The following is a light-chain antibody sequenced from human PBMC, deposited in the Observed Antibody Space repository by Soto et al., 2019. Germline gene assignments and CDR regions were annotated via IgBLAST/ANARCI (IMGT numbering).Light chain of an antibody. V-gene: IGKV1-5*03. CDR2: KAS. J-gene: IGKJ1*01. CDR3: QHYNSYPEA. Sequence: DIHMTQSPSTLSGTVGDRVTLTCRASQTISSWLAWHQQTPGKAPKLLIYKASTLKSGVPSRFSGSGSGTEFTLTLSSLQPDDFATYYCQHYNSYPEAFGQGAKVDVK. CDR1: QTISSW.